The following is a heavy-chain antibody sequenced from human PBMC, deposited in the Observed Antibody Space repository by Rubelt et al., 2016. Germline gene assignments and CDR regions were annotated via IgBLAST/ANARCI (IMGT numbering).Heavy chain of an antibody. V-gene: IGHV3-23*04. CDR1: GFTFSSYS. CDR3: AKGSTSIGEAGTDY. CDR2: ISDSGDRT. J-gene: IGHJ4*02. D-gene: IGHD6-13*01. Sequence: EVQLVESGGALVQPGGSLRLSCAASGFTFSSYSMSWVRQAPGKGLEWVSGISDSGDRTYYADSVKGRFTISRDNSKNTLYLQMNSLRAEDTAVYYCAKGSTSIGEAGTDYWGQGTLVTVSS.